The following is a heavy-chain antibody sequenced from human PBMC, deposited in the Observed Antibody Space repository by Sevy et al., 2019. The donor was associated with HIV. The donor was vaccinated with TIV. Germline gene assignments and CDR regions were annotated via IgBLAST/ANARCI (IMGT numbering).Heavy chain of an antibody. CDR1: GFNLRNYG. V-gene: IGHV3-33*01. D-gene: IGHD3-9*01. CDR2: IWDDGSNK. Sequence: GGSLRLSCAASGFNLRNYGMHWVRQAPGKGLEWVAVIWDDGSNKYYGESMKGRFTRSRDNSKNTVYLQMNSLRAEDTALYYCARAEERRYLDPSGWFDPWGQGTLVTVSS. J-gene: IGHJ5*02. CDR3: ARAEERRYLDPSGWFDP.